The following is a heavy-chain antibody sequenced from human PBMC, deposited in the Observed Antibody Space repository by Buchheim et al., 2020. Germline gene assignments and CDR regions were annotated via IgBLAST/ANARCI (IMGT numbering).Heavy chain of an antibody. CDR1: GGSFSGYY. CDR2: INHSGST. D-gene: IGHD5-12*01. V-gene: IGHV4-34*01. CDR3: ARGEYSGYEGYGMDV. J-gene: IGHJ6*02. Sequence: QVQLQQWGAGLLKPSETLSLTCAVYGGSFSGYYWSWIRQPPGKGLEWIGEINHSGSTNYNPSLKSRVHISVDTAKNQFSLKLSAVTAADTAVYYCARGEYSGYEGYGMDVWGQGTT.